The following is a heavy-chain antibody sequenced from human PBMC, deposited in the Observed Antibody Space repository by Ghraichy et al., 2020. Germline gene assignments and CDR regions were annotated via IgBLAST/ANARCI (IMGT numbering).Heavy chain of an antibody. CDR1: GFTLSSYV. CDR2: ISGSGGST. V-gene: IGHV3-23*01. J-gene: IGHJ4*02. D-gene: IGHD3-3*01. CDR3: AKDPTSRKIWGGSPSRFSFDY. Sequence: GGSLRLSCAASGFTLSSYVMSWVRQAPGKGLEWVSAISGSGGSTYYADSVKGRFTISRDNSKSTLYLQMNSLRAEDTAVYYCAKDPTSRKIWGGSPSRFSFDYWGQGALVTVSS.